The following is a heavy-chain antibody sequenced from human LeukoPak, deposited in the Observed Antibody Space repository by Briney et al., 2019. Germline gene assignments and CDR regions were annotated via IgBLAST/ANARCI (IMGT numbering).Heavy chain of an antibody. V-gene: IGHV3-23*01. D-gene: IGHD6-6*01. CDR1: GFTFSSYA. CDR3: VKGLDYSSSQMDS. CDR2: ISGSGGST. Sequence: GGSLRLSCAASGFTFSSYAMSWVRQAPGKGLEWVSAISGSGGSTYYADSVKGRFTISRDNSKNTLYLQMNSLRAEDTAVYYCVKGLDYSSSQMDSWGQGTLVTVSS. J-gene: IGHJ4*02.